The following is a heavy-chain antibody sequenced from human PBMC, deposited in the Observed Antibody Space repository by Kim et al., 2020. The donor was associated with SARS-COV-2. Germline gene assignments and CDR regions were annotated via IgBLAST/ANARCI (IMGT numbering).Heavy chain of an antibody. CDR2: IYYSGST. Sequence: SETLSLTCTVSGGSISSGGYYWSWIRQHPGKGLEWIGYIYYSGSTYYNPSLKSRVTISVDTSKNQFSLKLSSVTAADTAVYYCASAGIAVAGRGYYYYGMDVWGQGTTVTVSS. D-gene: IGHD6-19*01. J-gene: IGHJ6*02. V-gene: IGHV4-31*03. CDR3: ASAGIAVAGRGYYYYGMDV. CDR1: GGSISSGGYY.